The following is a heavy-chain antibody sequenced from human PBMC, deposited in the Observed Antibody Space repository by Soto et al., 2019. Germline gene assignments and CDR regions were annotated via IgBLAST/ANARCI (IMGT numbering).Heavy chain of an antibody. Sequence: QVQLQESGPGLVKPSQTLSLTCTVSGGSISSGDYKWSWNRQPPGKGLEWIGYIYYSGYNYNNPSLTSRVTMSLDTSKHPFSLKLSSVTAADTAVYYCARSDNYVPFEYWGQGTLVTVSS. D-gene: IGHD4-4*01. V-gene: IGHV4-30-4*01. J-gene: IGHJ4*02. CDR3: ARSDNYVPFEY. CDR2: IYYSGYN. CDR1: GGSISSGDYK.